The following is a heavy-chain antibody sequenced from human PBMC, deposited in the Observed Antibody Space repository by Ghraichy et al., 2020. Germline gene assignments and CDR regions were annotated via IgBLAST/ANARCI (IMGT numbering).Heavy chain of an antibody. J-gene: IGHJ4*02. CDR2: INQDGIQK. CDR3: ATSPTRDSRSSY. Sequence: GGSLRLSCAASGFTFSYYWMSWVRQAPGKGLEWVANINQDGIQKYYVDSVKGRFTISRDNARNSLYLQMNSLRAEDTAVYYCATSPTRDSRSSYWGKGTLVSVS. CDR1: GFTFSYYW. D-gene: IGHD3-22*01. V-gene: IGHV3-7*01.